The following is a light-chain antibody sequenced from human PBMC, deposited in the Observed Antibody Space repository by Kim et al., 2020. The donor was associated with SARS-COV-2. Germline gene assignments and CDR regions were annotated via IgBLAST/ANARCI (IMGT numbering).Light chain of an antibody. CDR3: QQYNNWPLT. V-gene: IGKV3-15*01. J-gene: IGKJ4*01. CDR1: QSVSSN. Sequence: LYPGERAALSCRASQSVSSNLAWYQQTPGQAPRLLIYGASTRATGIPARFSGSGSGTEFTLTISSLQSEDFAVYYCQQYNNWPLTFGGGTKVDIK. CDR2: GAS.